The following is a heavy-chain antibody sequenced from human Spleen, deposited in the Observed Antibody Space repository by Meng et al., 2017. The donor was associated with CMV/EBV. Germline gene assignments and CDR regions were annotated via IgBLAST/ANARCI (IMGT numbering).Heavy chain of an antibody. CDR1: GFTFSSYS. D-gene: IGHD4-17*01. V-gene: IGHV3-53*01. J-gene: IGHJ4*02. CDR3: ARALDHDYHDYYFDL. Sequence: SGFTFSSYSMNWVRQAPGKGLEWVSIIYIDGSTSYAASVKGRFTISRDISKSTLSLQMNSLRAEDTAIYYCARALDHDYHDYYFDLWGQGTLVTVSS. CDR2: IYIDGST.